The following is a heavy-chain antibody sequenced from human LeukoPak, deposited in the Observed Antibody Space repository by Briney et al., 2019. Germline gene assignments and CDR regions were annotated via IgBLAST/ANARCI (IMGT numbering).Heavy chain of an antibody. CDR2: IFPDDSDA. V-gene: IGHV5-51*01. CDR1: GYTFINYW. J-gene: IGHJ2*01. CDR3: ARRVDWYFDL. Sequence: PGESLKISCAASGYTFINYWIGWVRQMPGKGLEWMGNIFPDDSDATYSPSFQGQVTLSADKSISTAYLHWSSLKASDTAFYYCARRVDWYFDLWGRGTLVTVSS.